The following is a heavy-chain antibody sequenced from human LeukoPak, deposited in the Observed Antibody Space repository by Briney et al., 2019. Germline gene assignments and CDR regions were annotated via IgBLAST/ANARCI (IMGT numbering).Heavy chain of an antibody. CDR3: ARDGRVRDGDYNGSPDDYYYYYYMDV. D-gene: IGHD4-17*01. CDR2: INPNSGGT. Sequence: ASVKVSCKASGYTFTGYYMHWVRQAPGQGLEWMGRINPNSGGTNYAQKFQGRVTMTRDTSISTAYMELSRLRSDDTAVYYCARDGRVRDGDYNGSPDDYYYYYYMDVWGKGTTVTVSS. V-gene: IGHV1-2*06. CDR1: GYTFTGYY. J-gene: IGHJ6*03.